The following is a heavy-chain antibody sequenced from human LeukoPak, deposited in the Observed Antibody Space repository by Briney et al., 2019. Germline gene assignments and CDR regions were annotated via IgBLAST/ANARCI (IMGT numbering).Heavy chain of an antibody. CDR2: IYYSGST. Sequence: PSETLSLTCTVSGGSISDFYWSWLRQSPGKGLEWIGYIYYSGSTNYNPSLKSRVTISVDTSKNQFSLKLSSVTAADTAVYYCARGYYDFWSGYYTGSGAFDIWGQGTMVTVSS. J-gene: IGHJ3*02. D-gene: IGHD3-3*01. CDR1: GGSISDFY. CDR3: ARGYYDFWSGYYTGSGAFDI. V-gene: IGHV4-59*01.